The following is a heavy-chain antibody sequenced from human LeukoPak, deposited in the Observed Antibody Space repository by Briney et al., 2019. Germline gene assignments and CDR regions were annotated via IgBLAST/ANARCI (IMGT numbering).Heavy chain of an antibody. D-gene: IGHD3-10*01. CDR2: IRGSSSST. CDR3: AKAQYGSGSYYYTLSVFDY. J-gene: IGHJ4*02. Sequence: GGSLRLSCAASGFTFSSYAMSWVRQAPGKGLEWVSTIRGSSSSTYYADPVKGRFTISRDNSKNTLYLQMDSLRAEDTAVYYCAKAQYGSGSYYYTLSVFDYWGQGTLVTVSS. CDR1: GFTFSSYA. V-gene: IGHV3-23*01.